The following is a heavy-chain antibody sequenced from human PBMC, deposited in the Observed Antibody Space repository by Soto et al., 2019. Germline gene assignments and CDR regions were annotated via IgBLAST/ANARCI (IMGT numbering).Heavy chain of an antibody. J-gene: IGHJ4*02. CDR2: VSGTGDST. V-gene: IGHV3-23*01. Sequence: GGSLRLSCAASGFIFGTYGMSWVRQAPGKGLEWVSAVSGTGDSTYYADSVKGRFTISRDNSKNTLYLQMNSLRAEDTAVYYCAKEGYSSSEPLDYWGQGTLVTVSS. CDR1: GFIFGTYG. CDR3: AKEGYSSSEPLDY. D-gene: IGHD6-13*01.